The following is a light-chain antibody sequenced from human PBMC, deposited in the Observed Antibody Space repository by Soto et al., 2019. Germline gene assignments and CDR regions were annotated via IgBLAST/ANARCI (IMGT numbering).Light chain of an antibody. CDR1: SSDIGRYNY. CDR2: DVS. CDR3: SSYISSSTYV. Sequence: QSVLTQPASVSGSPGQSITISCTGTSSDIGRYNYVSWYQQYPGKAPKFMIYDVSNRPSGVSNRFPGSKSGNTASLTISGLQAEDEADYYCSSYISSSTYVFGTGTKVTVL. V-gene: IGLV2-14*01. J-gene: IGLJ1*01.